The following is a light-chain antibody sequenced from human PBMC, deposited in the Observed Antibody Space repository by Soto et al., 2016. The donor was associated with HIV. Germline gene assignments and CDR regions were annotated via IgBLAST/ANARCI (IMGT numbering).Light chain of an antibody. CDR1: MLPKKY. J-gene: IGLJ3*02. Sequence: SYELTRPSSVSVSPGQTARITCSGDMLPKKYSRWFQQKPGQAPVLVIYKDTERPSGIPERFSGSSSGTTVTLTISGAQVEDEADYYCYSSADNIWVFGGGTKLTVL. CDR2: KDT. CDR3: YSSADNIWV. V-gene: IGLV3-27*01.